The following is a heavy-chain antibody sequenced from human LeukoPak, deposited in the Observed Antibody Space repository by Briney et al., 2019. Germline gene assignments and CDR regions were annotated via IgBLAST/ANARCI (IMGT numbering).Heavy chain of an antibody. CDR3: ARGGITMVRGVTADYYYYYYMDV. CDR1: GFTFSSYD. Sequence: GGSLRLSCAASGFTFSSYDMHWVRQATGKGLEWVSAIGTAGDTYYPGSVKGRFTISRENAKNSLYLQMNSLRAGDTAVYYCARGGITMVRGVTADYYYYYYMDVWGKGTTVTISS. D-gene: IGHD3-10*01. J-gene: IGHJ6*03. CDR2: IGTAGDT. V-gene: IGHV3-13*01.